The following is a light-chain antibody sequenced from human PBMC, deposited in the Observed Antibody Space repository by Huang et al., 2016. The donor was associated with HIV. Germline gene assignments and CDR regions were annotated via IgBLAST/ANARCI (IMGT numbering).Light chain of an antibody. CDR3: QQYNDWPPIT. CDR2: DAS. J-gene: IGKJ5*01. Sequence: EIVMTQSPGTLSVSPGERVTLSCSANESVSSSLAWYRQVSGQAPRLLIYDASTRATGIPARFSGSGSGTNFTLTISSLQSEDFAVYYCQQYNDWPPITFGQGTRLDIK. CDR1: ESVSSS. V-gene: IGKV3-15*01.